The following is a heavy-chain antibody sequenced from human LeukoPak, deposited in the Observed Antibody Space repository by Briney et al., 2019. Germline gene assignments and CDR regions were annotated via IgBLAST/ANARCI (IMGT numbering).Heavy chain of an antibody. J-gene: IGHJ4*02. CDR3: ARWDYYDTSAYSGDFDY. CDR1: GYTFTGYY. Sequence: ASVKVSFKTSGYTFTGYYMHWVRQAPGQGLEWMGWVNPNSGGTKYAQKFQGRVTMTRDTSISTVYMELSSLRSDDTAVYYCARWDYYDTSAYSGDFDYWGQGTLVTVSS. V-gene: IGHV1-2*02. D-gene: IGHD3-22*01. CDR2: VNPNSGGT.